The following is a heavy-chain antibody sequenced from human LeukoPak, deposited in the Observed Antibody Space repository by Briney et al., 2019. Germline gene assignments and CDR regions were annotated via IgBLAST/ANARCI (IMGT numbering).Heavy chain of an antibody. Sequence: ASVKVSCKPSGYTFTDYYLHWVRQAPGQGLEWMGWIDPNTGRTVYAQNFQGRVTMTRDTSVSTAYMDLRRLGSDDTAVYYCARTPVIVIRGVIEDGMDVWGQGTTVTVSS. D-gene: IGHD3-10*01. V-gene: IGHV1-2*02. CDR2: IDPNTGRT. CDR1: GYTFTDYY. J-gene: IGHJ6*02. CDR3: ARTPVIVIRGVIEDGMDV.